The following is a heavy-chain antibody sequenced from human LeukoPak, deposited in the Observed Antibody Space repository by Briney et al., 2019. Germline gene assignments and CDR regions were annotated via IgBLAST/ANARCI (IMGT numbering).Heavy chain of an antibody. CDR1: GYTFTSYG. J-gene: IGHJ6*02. Sequence: GASVKVSCKASGYTFTSYGISWVRQAPGQGLEWMGWISAYNGNTNYAQKLQGRVTMTTDTSTSTAYMELRSLRSDDTAVYYCAREPPSGGYCSGGSCRYYYYGMDVWGQGTTVTVSS. D-gene: IGHD2-15*01. V-gene: IGHV1-18*01. CDR3: AREPPSGGYCSGGSCRYYYYGMDV. CDR2: ISAYNGNT.